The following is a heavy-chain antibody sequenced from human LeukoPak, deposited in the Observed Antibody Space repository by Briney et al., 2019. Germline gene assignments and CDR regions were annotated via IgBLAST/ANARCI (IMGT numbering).Heavy chain of an antibody. CDR1: GITFRRHW. Sequence: GGSLKLSCAASGITFRRHWMSWVRQAPGKGLEWVANIDEDGGEKNYVDSVKGRFTISRDNAKNSWYLQVNSLRTEDTAMYYCAPEPSDDVESWGQGILVTVSS. J-gene: IGHJ4*02. V-gene: IGHV3-7*01. CDR3: APEPSDDVES. D-gene: IGHD5-24*01. CDR2: IDEDGGEK.